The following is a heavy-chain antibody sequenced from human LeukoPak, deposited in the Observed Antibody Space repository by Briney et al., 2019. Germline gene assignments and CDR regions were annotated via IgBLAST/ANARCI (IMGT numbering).Heavy chain of an antibody. D-gene: IGHD2-8*01. CDR1: GYTFTSYG. Sequence: ASVKVSCKASGYTFTSYGINWVRQAPGQGLEWMGWISAYNSNTNYAQKLQGRVTMTTDTSTSTAYMELRSLGSDDTAVYYCARTKADYYYYMDVWGKGTTVTVSS. CDR2: ISAYNSNT. CDR3: ARTKADYYYYMDV. J-gene: IGHJ6*03. V-gene: IGHV1-18*01.